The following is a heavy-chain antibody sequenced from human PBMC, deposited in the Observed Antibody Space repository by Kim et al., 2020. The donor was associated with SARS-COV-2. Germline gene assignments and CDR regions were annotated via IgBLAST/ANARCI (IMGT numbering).Heavy chain of an antibody. CDR3: VRDMDV. CDR2: INQDGSGK. J-gene: IGHJ6*02. CDR1: GFTFTTYW. Sequence: GGSLRLSCAASGFTFTTYWMTWVRQAPGKGLEWVANINQDGSGKYYVDSVKGRFTISRDNAKKSLWLQMNSLRAEDTAVYYCVRDMDVWGQGTTVTVSS. V-gene: IGHV3-7*03.